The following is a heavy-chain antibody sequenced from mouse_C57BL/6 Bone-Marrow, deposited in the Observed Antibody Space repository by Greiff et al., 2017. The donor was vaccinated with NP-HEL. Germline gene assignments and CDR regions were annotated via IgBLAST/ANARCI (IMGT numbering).Heavy chain of an antibody. Sequence: QVQLQQSDAELVKPGASVKISCKVSGYTFTDHTIHWMKQRPEQGLEWIGYIYPRDGSTKYNEKFKGKATLTADKSSSTADMQLNSLTSEDSAVYFCARGEGYYYGSSRYYFDYWGQGTTLTVSS. V-gene: IGHV1-78*01. D-gene: IGHD1-1*01. CDR3: ARGEGYYYGSSRYYFDY. J-gene: IGHJ2*01. CDR2: IYPRDGST. CDR1: GYTFTDHT.